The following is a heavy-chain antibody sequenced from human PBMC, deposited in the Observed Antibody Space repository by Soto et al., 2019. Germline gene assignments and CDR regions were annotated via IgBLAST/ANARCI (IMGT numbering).Heavy chain of an antibody. J-gene: IGHJ4*02. CDR3: ARYTYKISPFDY. CDR1: GFTFSNYW. V-gene: IGHV3-74*01. Sequence: HPGGSLRLSCAASGFTFSNYWMHWVRQVPGKGLVWVSRTNSDGSSKSYADSVKGRFTISRDNAKNTVFLQMDSLRAEDTAVYYCARYTYKISPFDYWGQGTLVTVSS. CDR2: TNSDGSSK. D-gene: IGHD1-1*01.